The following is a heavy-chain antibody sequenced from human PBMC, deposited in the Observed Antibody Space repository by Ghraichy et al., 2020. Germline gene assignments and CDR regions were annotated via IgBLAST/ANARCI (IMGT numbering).Heavy chain of an antibody. CDR3: ARPVGNTHHHYSH. CDR2: TRDKGSSYTT. J-gene: IGHJ4*02. Sequence: GGSLRLSCAASGFTFSAHFMDWVRQAPGKGLEWVGRTRDKGSSYTTEYAASVKGRFIVSRDDSKNSLYLQINSLKTEDTVVYYCARPVGNTHHHYSHWGQGTLVTVSS. V-gene: IGHV3-72*01. D-gene: IGHD4-11*01. CDR1: GFTFSAHF.